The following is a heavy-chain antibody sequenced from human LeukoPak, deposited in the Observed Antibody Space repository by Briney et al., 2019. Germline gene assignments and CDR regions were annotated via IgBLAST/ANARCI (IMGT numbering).Heavy chain of an antibody. CDR2: INPNSGGT. CDR1: GYTFTGYY. CDR3: AGGGSGRDYYYYYMDV. D-gene: IGHD3-10*01. Sequence: ASVKVSCKASGYTFTGYYMHWVRQAPGQGLEWMGWINPNSGGTNYAQKFQGRVTMTRDTSISTAYMELSRLRSDDTAVYYCAGGGSGRDYYYYYMDVWGKGTTVTVSS. V-gene: IGHV1-2*02. J-gene: IGHJ6*03.